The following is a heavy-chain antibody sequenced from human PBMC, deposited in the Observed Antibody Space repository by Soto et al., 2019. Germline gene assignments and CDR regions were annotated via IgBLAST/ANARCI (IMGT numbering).Heavy chain of an antibody. CDR2: NSALNGKT. Sequence: QGYLVQSGAEVKRPGASVRVSCKTSGFTFNTHGFSWVRQAPGQELEWMGWNSALNGKTFYAHNFQDRVIMTTDTSSSTAYMELRGLKSDDTAVYYCAAATSIALGFRYLGQGTLVTVSS. CDR1: GFTFNTHG. D-gene: IGHD1-26*01. CDR3: AAATSIALGFRY. J-gene: IGHJ4*02. V-gene: IGHV1-18*01.